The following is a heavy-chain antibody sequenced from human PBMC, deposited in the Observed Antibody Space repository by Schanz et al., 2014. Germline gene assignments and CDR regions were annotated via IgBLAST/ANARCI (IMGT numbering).Heavy chain of an antibody. D-gene: IGHD5-12*01. CDR1: GDTFSKYN. Sequence: QVQLVQSGPEVKKPGSSVKVSCQAFGDTFSKYNIMWVRQVPGQGLEFMGWISTFRNEDTNSAQRFQGRLTMTTDTSTSTAYMELRSLRSDDTAVYYCARGGGPEDVFDIWGQGTILTVSS. J-gene: IGHJ3*02. V-gene: IGHV1-18*04. CDR2: ISTFRNEDT. CDR3: ARGGGPEDVFDI.